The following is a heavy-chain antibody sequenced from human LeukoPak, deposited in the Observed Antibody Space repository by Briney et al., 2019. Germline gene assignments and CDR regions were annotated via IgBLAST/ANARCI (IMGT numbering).Heavy chain of an antibody. CDR1: GYSFTNYH. Sequence: GESLKISCRTSGYSFTNYHIGWVRQMPGKGLEWMGIIYPGDSETRYSPSFPGQVTISADKSITTAYLQWSSLQASDTAMYYCARLWNEGPPYYWGQGTLVTVSS. CDR3: ARLWNEGPPYY. V-gene: IGHV5-51*01. CDR2: IYPGDSET. D-gene: IGHD1-1*01. J-gene: IGHJ4*02.